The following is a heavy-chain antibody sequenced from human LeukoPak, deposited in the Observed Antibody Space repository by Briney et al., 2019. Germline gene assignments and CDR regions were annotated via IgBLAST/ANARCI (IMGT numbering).Heavy chain of an antibody. CDR2: IRGSGGGT. J-gene: IGHJ4*02. Sequence: GGSLRLPCAVSGFMFSNYAMSWVRQAPGKGLEWVSGIRGSGGGTYYADSVKGRFTISRDNSKNTMYLQMNSLRAEDTAIYYCAKYNSGRYYFDYWGQGTLVTVSS. D-gene: IGHD6-19*01. V-gene: IGHV3-23*01. CDR3: AKYNSGRYYFDY. CDR1: GFMFSNYA.